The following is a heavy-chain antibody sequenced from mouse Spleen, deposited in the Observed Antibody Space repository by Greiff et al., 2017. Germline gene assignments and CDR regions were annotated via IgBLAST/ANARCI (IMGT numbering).Heavy chain of an antibody. J-gene: IGHJ3*01. V-gene: IGHV5-9-2*01. CDR2: ISAGGSYT. CDR3: ARQNYRSSWFAY. D-gene: IGHD2-14*01. Sequence: EVQGVESGGGLVKPGGSLKLSCAASGYTFSSYGMSWVRQTPEKRLEWVATISAGGSYTYYTDSVKGRFTISRDNAKNNLYLQMSSLRSEDTALYYCARQNYRSSWFAYWGQGTLVTVSA. CDR1: GYTFSSYG.